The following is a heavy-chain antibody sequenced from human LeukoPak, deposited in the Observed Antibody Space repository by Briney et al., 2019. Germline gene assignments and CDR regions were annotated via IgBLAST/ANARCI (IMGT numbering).Heavy chain of an antibody. J-gene: IGHJ4*02. CDR3: ARESSGGCDY. D-gene: IGHD6-19*01. V-gene: IGHV3-21*01. CDR1: GFTFSSYS. Sequence: GGSLRLSCAASGFTFSSYSMNWVRKAPGKGLEWVSSISSRSSYIYCADSVKRRFHISRDNGKTSLYLQINSLRAEDTAVYYCARESSGGCDYWGKGTRVTVSS. CDR2: ISSRSSYI.